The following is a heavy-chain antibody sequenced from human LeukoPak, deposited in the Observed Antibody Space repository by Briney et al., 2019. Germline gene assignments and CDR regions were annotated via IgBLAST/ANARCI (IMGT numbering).Heavy chain of an antibody. Sequence: GGSLRLSCAASGFTFSHYLMHWVRQAPGKGLVWVSRINSDESNTNSYADSVKGRFIISRDNAKNALYLQMNSLRAEDTAVYFCGRGGNGIDIWGQGTTVIVSS. J-gene: IGHJ3*02. D-gene: IGHD2-8*01. CDR1: GFTFSHYL. CDR2: INSDESNT. CDR3: GRGGNGIDI. V-gene: IGHV3-74*01.